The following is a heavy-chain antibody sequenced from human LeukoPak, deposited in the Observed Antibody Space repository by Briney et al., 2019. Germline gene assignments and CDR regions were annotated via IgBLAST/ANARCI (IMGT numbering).Heavy chain of an antibody. CDR3: ARLYGDYVLTFDY. CDR1: GFTFSSYA. D-gene: IGHD4-17*01. J-gene: IGHJ4*02. Sequence: PGRSLRLSCAASGFTFSSYAMHWVRQAPGKGLEWVAVISYDGSNKYYADSVKGRFTISRDNSKNTLYLQMNSLRAEDTAVYYCARLYGDYVLTFDYWGQGTLVTVSS. V-gene: IGHV3-30-3*01. CDR2: ISYDGSNK.